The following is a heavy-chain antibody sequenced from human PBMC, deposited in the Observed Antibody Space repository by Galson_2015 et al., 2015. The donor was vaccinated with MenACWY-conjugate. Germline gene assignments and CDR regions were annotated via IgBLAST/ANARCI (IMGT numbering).Heavy chain of an antibody. J-gene: IGHJ4*02. CDR3: ARGYCSSTSCKLDY. Sequence: TLSLTCTVSGGSISSGGYYWRWIRQHPGKGLEWIGYIYYSGSTYYNPSLKSRVTISVDTSKNQFSLKLSSVTAADTAVYYCARGYCSSTSCKLDYWGQGTLVTVSS. CDR2: IYYSGST. V-gene: IGHV4-31*03. CDR1: GGSISSGGYY. D-gene: IGHD2-2*01.